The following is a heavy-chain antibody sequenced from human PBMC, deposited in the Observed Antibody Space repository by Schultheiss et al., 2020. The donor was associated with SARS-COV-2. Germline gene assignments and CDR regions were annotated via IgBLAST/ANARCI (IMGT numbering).Heavy chain of an antibody. CDR3: ARGTPDVLRYFDWLSPFDY. V-gene: IGHV3-23*01. CDR2: ISGSGGST. Sequence: GESLKISCAASGFTFSSYAMSWVRQAPGKGLEWVSAISGSGGSTYYADSVKGRFTISRDNSKNTLYLQMNSLRAEDTAVYYCARGTPDVLRYFDWLSPFDYWGQGTLVTVSS. CDR1: GFTFSSYA. J-gene: IGHJ4*02. D-gene: IGHD3-9*01.